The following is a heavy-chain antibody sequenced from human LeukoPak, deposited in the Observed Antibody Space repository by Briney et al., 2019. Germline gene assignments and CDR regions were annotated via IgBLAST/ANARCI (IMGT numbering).Heavy chain of an antibody. CDR1: GGSFSGYY. CDR2: INHSGST. Sequence: SETLSLTCAVYGGSFSGYYWSWIRQSPGKGLEWIGEINHSGSTNYSPSLKSRVTISVDTSKNQFSLKLSSVTAADTAVYYCARGSFLEWLWPSPFDYWGQGTLVTVSS. D-gene: IGHD3-3*01. CDR3: ARGSFLEWLWPSPFDY. J-gene: IGHJ4*02. V-gene: IGHV4-34*01.